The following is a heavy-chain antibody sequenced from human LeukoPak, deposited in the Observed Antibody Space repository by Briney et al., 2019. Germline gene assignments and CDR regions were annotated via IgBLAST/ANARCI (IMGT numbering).Heavy chain of an antibody. CDR1: GFTFSSHA. CDR2: IVGSGGST. CDR3: AKDRVYSSSWYGGLDY. D-gene: IGHD6-13*01. V-gene: IGHV3-23*01. Sequence: GGSLRLSCAASGFTFSSHAMSWVRQAPGKGLEWVSGIVGSGGSTYYADSVKGRFTISRDNSKNTLYLQMDSLRAEDTAVYYCAKDRVYSSSWYGGLDYWGEGTLVTVSS. J-gene: IGHJ4*02.